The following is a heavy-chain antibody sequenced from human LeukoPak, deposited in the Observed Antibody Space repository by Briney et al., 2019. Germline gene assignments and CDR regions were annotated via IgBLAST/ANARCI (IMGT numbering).Heavy chain of an antibody. Sequence: GGSLRLSCAASGSTFSSYAMTWVRQAPGKGLEWVSLISGSGGSTYYADSVKGRFTISRDNSKNTLYLQMNSLRVEDTAVYYCARDRHSTSWLVEYWGQGTLVTVSS. CDR2: ISGSGGST. J-gene: IGHJ4*02. CDR3: ARDRHSTSWLVEY. D-gene: IGHD6-13*01. CDR1: GSTFSSYA. V-gene: IGHV3-23*01.